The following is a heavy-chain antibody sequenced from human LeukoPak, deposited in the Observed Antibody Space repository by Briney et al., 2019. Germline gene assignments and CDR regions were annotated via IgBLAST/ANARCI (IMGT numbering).Heavy chain of an antibody. CDR2: ISSSSSFI. D-gene: IGHD3-10*01. CDR1: GFNFSSYS. V-gene: IGHV3-21*04. Sequence: PGGSLRLSCAGSGFNFSSYSMSWVRQAPWKGLEFVSSISSSSSFIYYADSVKGRFTISRDNAKNSLYLQMNSLRAEDTAVYYCAKGPKGSYYYYYMDVWGKGTTVTVSS. J-gene: IGHJ6*03. CDR3: AKGPKGSYYYYYMDV.